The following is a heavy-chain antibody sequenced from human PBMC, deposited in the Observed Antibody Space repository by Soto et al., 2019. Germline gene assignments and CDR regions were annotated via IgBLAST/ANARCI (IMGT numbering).Heavy chain of an antibody. CDR2: IYYSGST. D-gene: IGHD3-10*01. CDR3: ARQKKIWFGELLWDYFDY. Sequence: QLQLQESGPGLVKPSETLSLTCTVSGGSISSSNYYWGWIRQPPGKGLEWIGSIYYSGSTYYKPSPRSRVTISVDTSKIQFSLKLSSVTAADTAVYYCARQKKIWFGELLWDYFDYWGQGTLVTVSS. J-gene: IGHJ4*02. CDR1: GGSISSSNYY. V-gene: IGHV4-39*01.